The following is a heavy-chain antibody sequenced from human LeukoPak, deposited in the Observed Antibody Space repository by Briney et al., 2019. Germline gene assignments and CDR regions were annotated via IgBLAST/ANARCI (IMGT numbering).Heavy chain of an antibody. CDR1: GYTFTSYD. D-gene: IGHD1-26*01. CDR2: MNPNSGNP. Sequence: ASVKVSCKASGYTFTSYDINWVRQATGQGLEWMGWMNPNSGNPGYAQKFQGRVTITRNTSISTAYMELSSLRSEDTAVYYWARATSGPHLGSVDYWGQGALVTVSS. CDR3: ARATSGPHLGSVDY. V-gene: IGHV1-8*03. J-gene: IGHJ4*02.